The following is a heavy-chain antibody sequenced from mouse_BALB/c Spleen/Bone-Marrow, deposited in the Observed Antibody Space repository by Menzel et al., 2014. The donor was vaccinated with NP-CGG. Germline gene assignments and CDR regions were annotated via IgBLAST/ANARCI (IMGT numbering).Heavy chain of an antibody. CDR3: SRSEMGQFAY. V-gene: IGHV1-15*01. Sequence: QVQLQQSGAELVRPGASVTLSCKASGYTFTDYEMHWVKQTPVHGLEWIGAIDPETGGTAYNQKFKGKATLTADTSSSTAFMELSILTSEDPAVYYRSRSEMGQFAYWCQGTLVTGSA. CDR2: IDPETGGT. J-gene: IGHJ3*01. CDR1: GYTFTDYE.